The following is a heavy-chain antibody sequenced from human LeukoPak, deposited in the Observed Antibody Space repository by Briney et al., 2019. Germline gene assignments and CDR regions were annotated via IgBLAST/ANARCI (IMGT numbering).Heavy chain of an antibody. J-gene: IGHJ4*02. CDR3: ARYCSGGSCLDY. D-gene: IGHD2-15*01. Sequence: GGSLRLSCAASGFTFGSYEMNWVRQAPGKGLEWVSYISSSGTTISYADSVKGRFTISRDNAKNSLYLQMNSLRAEDTAVYYCARYCSGGSCLDYWGQGTPVTVSS. CDR2: ISSSGTTI. CDR1: GFTFGSYE. V-gene: IGHV3-48*03.